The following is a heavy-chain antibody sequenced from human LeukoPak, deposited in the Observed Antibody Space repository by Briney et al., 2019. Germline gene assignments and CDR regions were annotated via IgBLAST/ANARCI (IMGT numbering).Heavy chain of an antibody. D-gene: IGHD5-24*01. J-gene: IGHJ4*02. CDR1: GGTFSSYA. Sequence: GASVKVSCKASGGTFSSYAISWVRQAPVQGLEWMGGIIPIFGTANYAQRFQGRVTITADESTSTAYMELSSLRSEDTAVYYCAMAGEMATIDYWGQGTLVTVSS. V-gene: IGHV1-69*13. CDR3: AMAGEMATIDY. CDR2: IIPIFGTA.